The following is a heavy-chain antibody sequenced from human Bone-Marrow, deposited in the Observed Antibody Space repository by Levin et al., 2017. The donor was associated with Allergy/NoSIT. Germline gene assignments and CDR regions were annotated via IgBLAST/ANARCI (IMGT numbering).Heavy chain of an antibody. CDR3: AREGVTIFGVVIPALS. D-gene: IGHD3-3*01. V-gene: IGHV3-23*01. Sequence: LSLTCAASGFTFSSYAMSWVRQAPGKGLEWVSAISGSGGSTYYADSVKGRFTISRDNSKNTLYLQMNSLRAEDTAVYYCAREGVTIFGVVIPALSWGQGTLVTVSS. J-gene: IGHJ5*02. CDR1: GFTFSSYA. CDR2: ISGSGGST.